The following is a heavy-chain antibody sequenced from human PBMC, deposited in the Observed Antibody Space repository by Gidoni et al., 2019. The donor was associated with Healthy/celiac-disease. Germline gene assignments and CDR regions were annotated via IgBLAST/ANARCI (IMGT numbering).Heavy chain of an antibody. CDR1: GYSFTSYW. J-gene: IGHJ5*02. D-gene: IGHD3-10*01. V-gene: IGHV5-51*01. CDR2: IYPGDSDT. Sequence: EVQLVQSGAEVNKPGESLKISCKGSGYSFTSYWIGWVRQMPGKGLEWMGIIYPGDSDTRYSPSFQGQVTISADKSISTAYLQWSSLKASDTAMYYCARLSSYGSGLNNWFDPWGQGTLVTVSS. CDR3: ARLSSYGSGLNNWFDP.